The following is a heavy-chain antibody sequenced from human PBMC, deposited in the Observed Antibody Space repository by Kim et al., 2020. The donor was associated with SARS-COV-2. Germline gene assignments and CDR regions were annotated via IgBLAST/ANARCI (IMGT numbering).Heavy chain of an antibody. Sequence: GGPNYNPSLKSRVAISVDTSKNQFSLKLSSVTAADTAVYYCARGLRCLDYWGQGTLVTVSS. CDR3: ARGLRCLDY. J-gene: IGHJ4*02. V-gene: IGHV4-34*01. CDR2: GGP. D-gene: IGHD4-17*01.